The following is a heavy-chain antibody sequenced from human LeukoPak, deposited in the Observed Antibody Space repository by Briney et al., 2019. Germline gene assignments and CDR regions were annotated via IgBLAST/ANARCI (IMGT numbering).Heavy chain of an antibody. J-gene: IGHJ4*02. V-gene: IGHV1-2*02. D-gene: IGHD3-3*01. CDR2: INPNSGGT. Sequence: ASVKVSCKASGYTFTGYYMHWVRQAPGQGLEWMGWINPNSGGTNYAQKFQGRVTMTGDTSISTAYMEPSRLRSDDTAVYYCARRQYYDFWSGYRYYFDYWGQGTLVTVSS. CDR1: GYTFTGYY. CDR3: ARRQYYDFWSGYRYYFDY.